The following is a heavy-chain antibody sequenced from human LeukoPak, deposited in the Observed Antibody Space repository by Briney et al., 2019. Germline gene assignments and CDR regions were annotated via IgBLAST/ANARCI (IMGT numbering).Heavy chain of an antibody. J-gene: IGHJ3*02. V-gene: IGHV3-48*01. D-gene: IGHD4-17*01. CDR2: ISAASRGI. CDR3: ATPTTVTTDI. CDR1: GFTFSTYS. Sequence: GGSLRLSCAASGFTFSTYSMSWVRQAPGKGLEWISHISAASRGIYYADSVKGRFTISRDNSKNTLYLQMNSLRAEDTAVYYCATPTTVTTDIWGQGTMVTVSS.